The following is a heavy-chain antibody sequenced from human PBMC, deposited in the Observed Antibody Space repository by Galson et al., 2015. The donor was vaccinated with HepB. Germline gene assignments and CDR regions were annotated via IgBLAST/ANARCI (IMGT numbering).Heavy chain of an antibody. D-gene: IGHD2-15*01. CDR1: GGTFGSYA. CDR3: ARDLVRGSCYSTVGCDY. CDR2: SIPILGIA. J-gene: IGHJ4*02. V-gene: IGHV1-69*04. Sequence: SVKVSCKASGGTFGSYATGWVQRAPGQGLEWMGRSIPILGIANYAQKFQGRVTITADKSTSTAYMELSSLRSEDTAVYYCARDLVRGSCYSTVGCDYWGQGTLVTVSS.